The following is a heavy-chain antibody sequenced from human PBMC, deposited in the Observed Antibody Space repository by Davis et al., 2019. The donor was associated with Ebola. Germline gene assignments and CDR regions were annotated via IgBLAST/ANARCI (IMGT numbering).Heavy chain of an antibody. Sequence: MPSETLSLTCTVSGGSISSYYWSWIRQPPGKELEWIGYIYYSGSTNYNPSLKSRVTISVDTSKNQFSLKLNSVTAADTAVYYCARAPGTLIQDSYFDYWGQGTLVTVSS. D-gene: IGHD3-16*01. J-gene: IGHJ4*02. V-gene: IGHV4-59*01. CDR3: ARAPGTLIQDSYFDY. CDR2: IYYSGST. CDR1: GGSISSYY.